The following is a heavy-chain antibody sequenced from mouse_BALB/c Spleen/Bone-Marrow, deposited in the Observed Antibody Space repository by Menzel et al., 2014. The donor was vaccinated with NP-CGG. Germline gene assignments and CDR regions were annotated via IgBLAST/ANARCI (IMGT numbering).Heavy chain of an antibody. J-gene: IGHJ2*01. CDR2: ISSGSSTI. D-gene: IGHD4-1*01. CDR3: ARGGNWEDFDY. Sequence: DVQLVESGGGLVQPGGSRKLSCAASGFTFSSFGMHWVRQAPERGLEWVAYISSGSSTIYYADTVKGRFTISRDNPKNTLFLQMTSLRSGDTAMYYCARGGNWEDFDYWGQGTTLTVSS. CDR1: GFTFSSFG. V-gene: IGHV5-17*02.